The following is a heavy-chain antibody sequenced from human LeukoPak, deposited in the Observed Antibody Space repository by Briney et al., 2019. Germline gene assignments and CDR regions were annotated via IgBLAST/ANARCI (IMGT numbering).Heavy chain of an antibody. CDR3: ARFLGNGWSPFDY. V-gene: IGHV3-11*04. CDR1: GFTFSDYY. CDR2: ISSSGSTI. Sequence: PGGSLRLSCAASGFTFSDYYMSCIRQAPGKGLEWVSYISSSGSTIYYADSVKGRFTISRDNAKNSLYLQMNSLRAEDTAVYYCARFLGNGWSPFDYWGQGTLVTVSS. D-gene: IGHD6-19*01. J-gene: IGHJ4*02.